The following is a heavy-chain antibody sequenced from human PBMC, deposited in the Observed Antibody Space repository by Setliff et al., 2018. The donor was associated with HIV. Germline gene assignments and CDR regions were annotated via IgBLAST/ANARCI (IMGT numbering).Heavy chain of an antibody. D-gene: IGHD4-17*01. CDR1: GGTFSSYA. CDR3: ARAPGDYEVWFDP. J-gene: IGHJ5*02. CDR2: IIPILGIA. V-gene: IGHV1-69*10. Sequence: VASVKVSCKASGGTFSSYAISWVRQAPGQGLEWMGGIIPILGIANYAQKFQGRVTITADKSTSTAYMELSSLRPEDTAVYYCARAPGDYEVWFDPWGQGTLVTVSS.